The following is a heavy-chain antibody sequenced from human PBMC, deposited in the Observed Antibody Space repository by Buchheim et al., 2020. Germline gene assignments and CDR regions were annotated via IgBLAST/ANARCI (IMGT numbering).Heavy chain of an antibody. D-gene: IGHD3-16*01. CDR1: GFTFSGSA. V-gene: IGHV3-30*04. J-gene: IGHJ4*02. CDR2: ISYDEKKK. Sequence: VQLVESGGGLVQPGGSLKLSCAASGFTFSGSAMHWVRQASEKGLEWVAVISYDEKKKYYVDSVKGRFTISRDNAKNSLYLQMNSLRAEDTAVYYCARGGTSRYYWGQGTL. CDR3: ARGGTSRYY.